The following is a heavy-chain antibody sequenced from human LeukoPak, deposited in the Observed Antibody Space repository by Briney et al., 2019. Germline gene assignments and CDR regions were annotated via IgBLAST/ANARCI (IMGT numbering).Heavy chain of an antibody. J-gene: IGHJ5*02. CDR1: GGSISSGDYY. Sequence: SETLSLTCTVSGGSISSGDYYWSWIRQPPGKGLEWIGYIYYSGSTYYNPSLKSRVTISVDTFKNQFSLKLSSVTAADTAVYYCARGTAAAGTFWFDPWGQGTLVTVSS. D-gene: IGHD6-13*01. V-gene: IGHV4-30-4*02. CDR2: IYYSGST. CDR3: ARGTAAAGTFWFDP.